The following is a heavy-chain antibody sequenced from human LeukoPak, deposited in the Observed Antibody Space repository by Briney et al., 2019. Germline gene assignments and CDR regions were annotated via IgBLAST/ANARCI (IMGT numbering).Heavy chain of an antibody. CDR2: MNPNSGNT. V-gene: IGHV1-8*01. CDR3: ARGWGTPPLYYYGMDV. Sequence: ASVKVSCKASGYTFTSYDINWVRQATGQGLEWMGWMNPNSGNTGYAQKFQGRVTMTRNTSISTAYMELSSLRSEDTAVYYCARGWGTPPLYYYGMDVWGQGTTVTVSS. J-gene: IGHJ6*02. D-gene: IGHD1-14*01. CDR1: GYTFTSYD.